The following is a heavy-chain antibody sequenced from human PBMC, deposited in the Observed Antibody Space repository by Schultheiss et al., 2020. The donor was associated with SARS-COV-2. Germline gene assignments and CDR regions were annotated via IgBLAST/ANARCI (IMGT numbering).Heavy chain of an antibody. D-gene: IGHD3-10*01. V-gene: IGHV3-9*01. Sequence: SLKISCAASGFTFDDYAMHWVRQAPGKGLEWVSGISWNSGSIGYADSVKGRFTISRDNAKNSLYLQMNSLRAEDTALYYCVKVRLGFDYWGQGTLVTVSS. CDR3: VKVRLGFDY. J-gene: IGHJ4*02. CDR1: GFTFDDYA. CDR2: ISWNSGSI.